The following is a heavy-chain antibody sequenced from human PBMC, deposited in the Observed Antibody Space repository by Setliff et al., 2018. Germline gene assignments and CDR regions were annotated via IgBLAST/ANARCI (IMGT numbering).Heavy chain of an antibody. J-gene: IGHJ1*01. CDR2: IFYSGSA. Sequence: SETLSLTCSVSGGSISPYYWIWIRQSPGKGLEWIGYIFYSGSARYNPSLESRVTMSVDTSKNQTSLKLTSVTAADTAVYYCARQDRFYDRSVFVEYFQHWGQGALVTVSS. D-gene: IGHD3-22*01. CDR3: ARQDRFYDRSVFVEYFQH. V-gene: IGHV4-59*08. CDR1: GGSISPYY.